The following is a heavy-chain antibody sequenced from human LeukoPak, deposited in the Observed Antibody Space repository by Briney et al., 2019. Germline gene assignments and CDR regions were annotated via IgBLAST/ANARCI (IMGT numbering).Heavy chain of an antibody. CDR1: GFTFSSYS. J-gene: IGHJ4*02. CDR2: ISSSSSYI. Sequence: PGGSLRLSSAASGFTFSSYSMNWARQAPGKGLEWVSSISSSSSYIYYADSVKGRFTISRDNAKNSLYLQMNSLRAEDTAVYYCARDLYYYDSSGYDYWGQGTLVTVSS. D-gene: IGHD3-22*01. CDR3: ARDLYYYDSSGYDY. V-gene: IGHV3-21*01.